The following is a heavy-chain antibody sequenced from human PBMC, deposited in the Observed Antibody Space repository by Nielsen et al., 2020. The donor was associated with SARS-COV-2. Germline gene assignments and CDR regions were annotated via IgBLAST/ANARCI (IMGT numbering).Heavy chain of an antibody. CDR3: ARSPYYYDSSGYWSTRQLFDY. V-gene: IGHV3-33*08. J-gene: IGHJ4*02. CDR2: IWYDGSNK. Sequence: GSLRLSCAASGFSISNNYMSWVRQAPGKGLEWVAVIWYDGSNKYYADSVKGRFTISRDNSKNTLYLQMNSLRAEDTAVYYCARSPYYYDSSGYWSTRQLFDYWGQGTLVTVSS. CDR1: GFSISNNY. D-gene: IGHD3-22*01.